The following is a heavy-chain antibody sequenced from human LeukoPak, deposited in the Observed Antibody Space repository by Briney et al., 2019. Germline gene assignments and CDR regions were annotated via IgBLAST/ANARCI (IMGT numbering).Heavy chain of an antibody. V-gene: IGHV3-38-3*01. CDR3: SASAPTMFD. CDR1: KFTVSSNE. Sequence: GGSLRLSCAASKFTVSSNEMSWDRQAPGKGLEWVSSISGGSTYCADSRKGRFTNSRDNSKNTLHLQMNSLRAEDTAVYYWSASAPTMFD. J-gene: IGHJ3*02. D-gene: IGHD1-14*01. CDR2: ISGGST.